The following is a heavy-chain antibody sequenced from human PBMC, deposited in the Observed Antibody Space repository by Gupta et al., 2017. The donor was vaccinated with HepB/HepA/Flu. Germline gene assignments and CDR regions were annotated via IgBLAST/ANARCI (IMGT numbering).Heavy chain of an antibody. CDR3: ARGCEMATIRYFDY. V-gene: IGHV4-34*01. D-gene: IGHD5-24*01. CDR2: INHSGST. J-gene: IGHJ4*02. CDR1: GGSFSGYY. Sequence: QVQLQQWGAGLLKPSETLSLTCAVYGGSFSGYYWRWIRQPPGKGLEWIGEINHSGSTNYNPSLKSRVTISVDTSKNQFSLKLSSVTAADTAVYYCARGCEMATIRYFDYWGQGTLVTVSS.